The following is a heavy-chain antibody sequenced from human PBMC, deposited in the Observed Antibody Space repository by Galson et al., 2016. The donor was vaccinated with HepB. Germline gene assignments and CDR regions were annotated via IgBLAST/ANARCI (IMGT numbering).Heavy chain of an antibody. CDR2: ISSTRTIT. CDR1: AFSFSSYS. Sequence: SLRLSCAASAFSFSSYSMNWVRQAPGKGLEWISYISSTRTITYYADSVKGRFTISRDNAKNSLNLQMDSLRDDDTAVYYCARKSPFGPFDYWGHGTLVSVSS. V-gene: IGHV3-48*02. J-gene: IGHJ4*01. D-gene: IGHD2/OR15-2a*01. CDR3: ARKSPFGPFDY.